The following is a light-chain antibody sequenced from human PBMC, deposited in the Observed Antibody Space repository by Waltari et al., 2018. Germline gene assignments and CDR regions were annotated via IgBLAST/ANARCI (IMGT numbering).Light chain of an antibody. J-gene: IGKJ2*01. Sequence: EIVLTQSPDTLSFSPGERATLSCRASQTVTSFHLAWYQQKPGQPPRLLIYGASSRATGIPDRFTGSGSGTDFTLTISRLEPEDFAVYYCQQYASSPYTCGRGTKLEIK. CDR2: GAS. CDR3: QQYASSPYT. CDR1: QTVTSFH. V-gene: IGKV3-20*01.